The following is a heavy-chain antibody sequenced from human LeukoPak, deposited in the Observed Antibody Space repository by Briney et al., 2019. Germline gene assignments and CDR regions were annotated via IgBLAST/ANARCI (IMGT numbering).Heavy chain of an antibody. V-gene: IGHV4-39*07. J-gene: IGHJ4*02. D-gene: IGHD6-19*01. CDR1: GGSISSSTYY. CDR3: ASGGRTVAPTY. Sequence: SETLSLTCTVSGGSISSSTYYWGWIRQPPGKGLEWIGSIYCGGSTYYNPSLKSRVTISVDTSKNQFSLKLSSVTAADTAVYYCASGGRTVAPTYWGQGTLVTVSS. CDR2: IYCGGST.